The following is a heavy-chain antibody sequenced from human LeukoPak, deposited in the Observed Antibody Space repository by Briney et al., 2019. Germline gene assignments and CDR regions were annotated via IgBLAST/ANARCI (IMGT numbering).Heavy chain of an antibody. CDR2: ISGSGGST. D-gene: IGHD2-2*02. CDR3: AKVRYKYCSSTSCYIDY. CDR1: GFTFSSYA. Sequence: GGSLRLSCAASGFTFSSYAMSWVRQAPGKGLEWVSAISGSGGSTYYADSVKGRFTISRDNSKNTLYLQMNSLRAEDTAVYYCAKVRYKYCSSTSCYIDYWGQGTLVTVSS. J-gene: IGHJ4*02. V-gene: IGHV3-23*01.